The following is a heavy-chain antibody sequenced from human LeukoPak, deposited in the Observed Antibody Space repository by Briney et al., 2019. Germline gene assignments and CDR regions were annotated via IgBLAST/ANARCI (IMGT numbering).Heavy chain of an antibody. CDR3: ARNRNGGMDV. D-gene: IGHD1-14*01. V-gene: IGHV4-4*07. Sequence: SETLSLTCTVSGGSISSYYWSWIRQPAGKGLEWNGRISTSGSTNYNPSLKSRVSMSVDTSKNQFSLKLSPVTAADTAVYYCARNRNGGMDVWGQGTTVTVSS. CDR1: GGSISSYY. J-gene: IGHJ6*02. CDR2: ISTSGST.